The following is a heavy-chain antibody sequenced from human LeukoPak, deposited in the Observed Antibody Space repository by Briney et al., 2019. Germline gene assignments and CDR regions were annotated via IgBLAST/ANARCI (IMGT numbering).Heavy chain of an antibody. J-gene: IGHJ3*02. CDR3: AKDVEMATRHDAFDI. D-gene: IGHD5-24*01. CDR1: GFTFSSYA. CDR2: ISGSGGST. Sequence: GGSLRLSCAASGFTFSSYAMSWVRQAPGKGLEWVSAISGSGGSTYYADSVKGRFTISRDNPKNTLYLQMNSLRAEDTAVYYCAKDVEMATRHDAFDIWGQGTMVTVSS. V-gene: IGHV3-23*01.